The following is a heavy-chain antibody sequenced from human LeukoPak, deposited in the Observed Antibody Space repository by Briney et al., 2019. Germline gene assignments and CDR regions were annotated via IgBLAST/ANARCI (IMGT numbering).Heavy chain of an antibody. D-gene: IGHD3-16*01. CDR3: ARLNLYDYVWGLPSYYFDY. J-gene: IGHJ4*02. V-gene: IGHV4-59*08. Sequence: PSETLSLTCTVSGGSISRYYWSWIRQPPGKGLEWIGYIYYSGSTNYNPSLKSRVTISVDTSKNQFSLKLSSVTAADTAVYYCARLNLYDYVWGLPSYYFDYWGQGTLVTVSS. CDR2: IYYSGST. CDR1: GGSISRYY.